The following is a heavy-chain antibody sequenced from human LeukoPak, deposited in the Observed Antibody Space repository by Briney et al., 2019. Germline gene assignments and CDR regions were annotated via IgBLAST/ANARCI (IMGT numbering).Heavy chain of an antibody. D-gene: IGHD6-19*01. J-gene: IGHJ4*02. V-gene: IGHV6-1*01. CDR3: ARGLGGWYQAYYFDY. CDR2: TYYRSKWYN. Sequence: SQTLSLACGISGDSVSSNSAAWNWIRQSPSRGLEWLGRTYYRSKWYNDYAVSVKSRITINPDTSKNQFSLQLNSATPEDTAVYYCARGLGGWYQAYYFDYWGQGTLVTVSS. CDR1: GDSVSSNSAA.